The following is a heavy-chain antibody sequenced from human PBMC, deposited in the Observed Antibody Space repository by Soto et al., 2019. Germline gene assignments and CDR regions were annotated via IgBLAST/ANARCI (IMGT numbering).Heavy chain of an antibody. CDR1: GFTFSSYA. Sequence: EVQLLESGGGLVQPGGSLRLSCAASGFTFSSYAMSWVRQAPGKGLEWVSAISGSGGSTYYADSVKGRLTISRDNSKNTLYVQMNSLRAEDTAVYYCAKDGGCSSTSFLDAFAIWGQGTMVTVSS. D-gene: IGHD2-2*01. CDR3: AKDGGCSSTSFLDAFAI. J-gene: IGHJ3*02. CDR2: ISGSGGST. V-gene: IGHV3-23*01.